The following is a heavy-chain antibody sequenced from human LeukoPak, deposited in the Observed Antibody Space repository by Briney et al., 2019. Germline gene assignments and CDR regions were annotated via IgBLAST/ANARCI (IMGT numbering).Heavy chain of an antibody. CDR1: GGSISSSSYY. CDR2: IYTSGST. V-gene: IGHV4-61*02. CDR3: AISDILTGYTCASCFDY. Sequence: SETLSLTCTVSGGSISSSSYYWGWIRQPAGKGLEWIGRIYTSGSTNYNPSLKSRVTMSVDTSKNQFSLKLSSVTAAGTAVYYCAISDILTGYTCASCFDYWGQGTLVTVSS. D-gene: IGHD3-9*01. J-gene: IGHJ4*02.